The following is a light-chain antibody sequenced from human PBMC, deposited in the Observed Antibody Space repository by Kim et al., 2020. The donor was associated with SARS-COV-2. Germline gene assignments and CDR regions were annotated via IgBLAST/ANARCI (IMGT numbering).Light chain of an antibody. J-gene: IGKJ2*01. Sequence: DIQMTQSPSSLSASVGDRVTIPCRASQGISNYLAWYQQKPGKVPKLLIYAASALQSGVPSRFSGSGSGTDFTLTISSLQPEDVATYYCQKYNSAPRTFGQGTKLEI. V-gene: IGKV1-27*01. CDR3: QKYNSAPRT. CDR1: QGISNY. CDR2: AAS.